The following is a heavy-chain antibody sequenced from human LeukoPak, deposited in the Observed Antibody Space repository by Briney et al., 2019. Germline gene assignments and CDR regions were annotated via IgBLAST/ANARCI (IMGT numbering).Heavy chain of an antibody. J-gene: IGHJ5*02. Sequence: SETLSLTCTVSGGSISSSSYYWIWIRQPPGRGLEWIGYISYSGSTNFNPSLKSRVTMSVDTSTNQFSLRLSSVTAADTAVYYCARYSEPVTGSPRYFDPWGQGTLVTVSS. CDR2: ISYSGST. D-gene: IGHD3-9*01. CDR3: ARYSEPVTGSPRYFDP. CDR1: GGSISSSSYY. V-gene: IGHV4-61*01.